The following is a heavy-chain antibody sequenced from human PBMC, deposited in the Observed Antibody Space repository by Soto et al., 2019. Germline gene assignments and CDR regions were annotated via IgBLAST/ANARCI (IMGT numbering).Heavy chain of an antibody. CDR2: IIPIFGTA. Sequence: SVKVSCKASGGTFSSSAISWVRQAPGQGLEWMGGIIPIFGTANYAQKFQGRVTITADKSTSTAYMELSSLRSEDTAVYYCATYCGGDCYPPNYYYYGMDVWGQGTTVTVSS. V-gene: IGHV1-69*06. J-gene: IGHJ6*02. CDR1: GGTFSSSA. CDR3: ATYCGGDCYPPNYYYYGMDV. D-gene: IGHD2-21*02.